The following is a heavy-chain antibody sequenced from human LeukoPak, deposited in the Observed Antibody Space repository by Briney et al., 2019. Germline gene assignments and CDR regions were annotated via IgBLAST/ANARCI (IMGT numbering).Heavy chain of an antibody. CDR3: ARGLGQLLLAGYHP. V-gene: IGHV1-2*02. CDR2: INPNSGDT. D-gene: IGHD3-9*01. Sequence: ASVKVSCKASGYTFTGYYIHWVRQAPGQGLEWMGWINPNSGDTNYAQKFQGRATMTSDTSISTAYMELSRLRSDDTAVYYCARGLGQLLLAGYHPWGQGTLVTVSS. J-gene: IGHJ5*02. CDR1: GYTFTGYY.